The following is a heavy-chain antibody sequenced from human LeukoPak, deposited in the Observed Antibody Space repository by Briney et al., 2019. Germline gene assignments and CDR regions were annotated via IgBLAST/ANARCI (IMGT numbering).Heavy chain of an antibody. CDR3: AKDRAMKVVPQKCDF. D-gene: IGHD3-22*01. CDR1: GFTFSSYA. J-gene: IGHJ4*02. Sequence: PGGSLRLSCAASGFTFSSYAMSWVRQAPGKGLEWVSAISGSGGSTYYADSVKGRFTISRDNSKNTLYLQMVSLRAEDTAVYYCAKDRAMKVVPQKCDFWGQGTLGTVSS. CDR2: ISGSGGST. V-gene: IGHV3-23*01.